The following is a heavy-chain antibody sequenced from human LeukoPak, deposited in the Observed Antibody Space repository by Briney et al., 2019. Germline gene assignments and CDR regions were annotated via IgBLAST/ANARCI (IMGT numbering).Heavy chain of an antibody. D-gene: IGHD3-10*01. CDR2: IKSKTDGGTT. V-gene: IGHV3-15*01. CDR3: TSVAGGYGPLDY. CDR1: GFTFSNAW. J-gene: IGHJ4*02. Sequence: GGSLRLSCSASGFTFSNAWMSWVHQAPGKGLEWVGRIKSKTDGGTTVYAAPVKGRFTISRDDSKNTLYLQMNSLKTEDTAVYYCTSVAGGYGPLDYWGQGTLVTVSS.